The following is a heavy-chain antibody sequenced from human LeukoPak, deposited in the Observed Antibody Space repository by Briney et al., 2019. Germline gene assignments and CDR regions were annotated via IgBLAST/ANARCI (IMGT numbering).Heavy chain of an antibody. V-gene: IGHV3-30*02. CDR2: IRYDGDNK. J-gene: IGHJ3*02. CDR3: AKDPHPFPYSSSSAPAFDI. CDR1: GFTFSSYG. D-gene: IGHD6-6*01. Sequence: PGGSLRLSCAASGFTFSSYGMHWVRQAPGKGLEWVAFIRYDGDNKYYGDSVKGRFTISRDNSKNTLYLQMNSLRAEDTAVYYCAKDPHPFPYSSSSAPAFDIWGQGTMVTVSS.